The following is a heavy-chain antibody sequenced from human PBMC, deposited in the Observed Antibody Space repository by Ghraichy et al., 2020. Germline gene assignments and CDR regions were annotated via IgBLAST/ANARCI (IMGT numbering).Heavy chain of an antibody. CDR1: EFTFDGYP. V-gene: IGHV3-23*01. Sequence: GGSLRLSCAVSEFTFDGYPMTWVRPAPGKGLEWVSTLGADGRSTFYADSVKGRLTISRDKSKRTMYLQMNSLRADDTAVYYCAKEGGRLGEGAFDVWGQGTKVTVSS. D-gene: IGHD3-10*01. J-gene: IGHJ3*01. CDR3: AKEGGRLGEGAFDV. CDR2: LGADGRST.